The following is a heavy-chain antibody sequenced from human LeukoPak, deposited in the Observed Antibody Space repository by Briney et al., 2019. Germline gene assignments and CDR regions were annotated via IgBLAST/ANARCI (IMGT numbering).Heavy chain of an antibody. CDR1: GGSISSGNYY. J-gene: IGHJ4*02. CDR3: ARGPNKRGATVFDY. Sequence: PSETLSLTCTVSGGSISSGNYYWTWIRQPAGKGLEWIGRIYTSGSTNYNPSLKSRVTISVDTSKNQFSLKLSSVTAADTAVYYCARGPNKRGATVFDYWGQGTLVTVSS. CDR2: IYTSGST. D-gene: IGHD1-26*01. V-gene: IGHV4-61*02.